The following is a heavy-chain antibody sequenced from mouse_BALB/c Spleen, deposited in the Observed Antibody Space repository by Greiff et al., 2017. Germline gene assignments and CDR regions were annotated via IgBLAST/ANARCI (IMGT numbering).Heavy chain of an antibody. Sequence: QVQLKESGPGLVAPSQSLSITCTVSGFSLTSYGVHWVRQPPGKGLEWLGVIWAGGSTNYNSALMSRLSISKDNSKSQVFLKMNSLQTDDTAMYYCARGEYGNRGYFDVWGAGTTVTVSS. J-gene: IGHJ1*01. V-gene: IGHV2-9*02. D-gene: IGHD2-10*02. CDR1: GFSLTSYG. CDR2: IWAGGST. CDR3: ARGEYGNRGYFDV.